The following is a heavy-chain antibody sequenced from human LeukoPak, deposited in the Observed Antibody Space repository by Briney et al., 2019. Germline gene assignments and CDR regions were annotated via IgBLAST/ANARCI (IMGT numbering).Heavy chain of an antibody. CDR3: ARSSRIVVVIIADPSPRDAFDI. CDR1: GYTFTGYY. V-gene: IGHV1-2*02. J-gene: IGHJ3*02. Sequence: ASVKVSCKASGYTFTGYYMHWVRQAPGQGLEWMGWIDPNSGGTNYAQKFQGRVTMTRDTSISTAYVELSRLRSDDTAVYYCARSSRIVVVIIADPSPRDAFDIWGQGTMVTVSS. CDR2: IDPNSGGT. D-gene: IGHD3-22*01.